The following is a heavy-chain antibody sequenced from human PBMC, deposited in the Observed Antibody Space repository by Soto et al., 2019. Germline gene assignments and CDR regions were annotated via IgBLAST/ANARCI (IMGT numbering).Heavy chain of an antibody. CDR2: IYYSGST. Sequence: QVQLQESRPGLVKPSQTLSLTCTVSGGSISSGGYYWSVIRQHPGKDLEWIGYIYYSGSTYYNPSLRSRVTISVDTSKNQFSLKLSSVTAADTAVYYCARWDYGDYEYFDLWGRGTLVTVSS. CDR1: GGSISSGGYY. V-gene: IGHV4-31*03. CDR3: ARWDYGDYEYFDL. J-gene: IGHJ2*01. D-gene: IGHD4-17*01.